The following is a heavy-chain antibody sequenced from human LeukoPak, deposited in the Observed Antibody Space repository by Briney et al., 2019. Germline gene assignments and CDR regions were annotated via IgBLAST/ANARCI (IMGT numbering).Heavy chain of an antibody. J-gene: IGHJ6*03. Sequence: SETLSLTCTVSGGSISPYSWSWIRQPPGKGLEWIGYIFYSGGTNSNPSLKSRVTISVATSKNEFYLELSSVTAADTAVYYCARDYHDTSGYNYVGGYYYMDVWGKGTTVTVSS. CDR2: IFYSGGT. CDR1: GGSISPYS. CDR3: ARDYHDTSGYNYVGGYYYMDV. V-gene: IGHV4-59*08. D-gene: IGHD3-22*01.